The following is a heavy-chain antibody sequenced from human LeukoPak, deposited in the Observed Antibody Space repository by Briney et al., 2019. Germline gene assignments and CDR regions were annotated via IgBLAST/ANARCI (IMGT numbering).Heavy chain of an antibody. D-gene: IGHD2-21*02. CDR3: AKGMGAHCDGGCHSRILDH. V-gene: IGHV3-23*01. CDR1: GFTFSNHA. Sequence: GGSLRLSCVTSGFTFSNHAMTWVRQAPGKGLEWVAFISGDGGATVYPDSVKGRFTISRDSSKSTVFLQMNSLRDDDTAVYYCAKGMGAHCDGGCHSRILDHWGQGTLVTVSS. CDR2: ISGDGGAT. J-gene: IGHJ4*02.